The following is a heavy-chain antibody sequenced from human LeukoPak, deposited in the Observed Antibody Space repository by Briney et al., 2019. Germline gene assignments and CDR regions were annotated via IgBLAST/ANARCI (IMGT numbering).Heavy chain of an antibody. V-gene: IGHV3-23*01. J-gene: IGHJ4*02. CDR3: ARGGYYDFWSGHSNFDH. CDR1: GFTFSSYW. CDR2: ISDSGGRT. D-gene: IGHD3-3*01. Sequence: GGSLRLSCAASGFTFSSYWMSWVRQAPGKGLEWVAGISDSGGRTNYADSVKGRFTISRDNPKNTLNLQMNSLRGDDTAVYYCARGGYYDFWSGHSNFDHWGQGTLVTVSS.